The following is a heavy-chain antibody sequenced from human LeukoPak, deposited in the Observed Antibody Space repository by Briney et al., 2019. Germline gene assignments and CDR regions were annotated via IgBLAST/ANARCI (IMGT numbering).Heavy chain of an antibody. CDR3: ARDQSGSGGHNNDAFDI. J-gene: IGHJ3*02. CDR1: GGSISNYY. CDR2: LHASGST. D-gene: IGHD3-16*01. V-gene: IGHV4-4*07. Sequence: SETLSLTCSVSGGSISNYYWTWIRQPAGKGLEWIGRLHASGSTRYNPSFGTRVTMSADTSKNQLSLKLTSVTAADTALYFCARDQSGSGGHNNDAFDIWGQGTMVTVYS.